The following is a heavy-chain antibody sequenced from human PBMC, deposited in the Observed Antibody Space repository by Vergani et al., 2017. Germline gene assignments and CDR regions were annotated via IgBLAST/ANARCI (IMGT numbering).Heavy chain of an antibody. CDR2: ISGSGGST. CDR3: AKANPRNSGYDYLYYYHAMDV. Sequence: EVQLLESGGDLVQPVGSLRLSCAASGFTFNHYAMNWVRQAPGKGLEWVSGISGSGGSTYYAGSVKGRFTISRDSSKNTLYLRMNSPSAGDTAVYYCAKANPRNSGYDYLYYYHAMDVWGQGTTVTVSS. V-gene: IGHV3-23*01. D-gene: IGHD5-12*01. CDR1: GFTFNHYA. J-gene: IGHJ6*02.